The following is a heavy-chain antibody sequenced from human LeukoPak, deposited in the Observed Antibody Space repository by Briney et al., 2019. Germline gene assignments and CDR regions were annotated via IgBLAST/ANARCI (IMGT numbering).Heavy chain of an antibody. CDR1: GFTFSSYG. J-gene: IGHJ3*02. V-gene: IGHV3-23*01. Sequence: GGSLRLSCAASGFTFSSYGMSWVRQAPGKGLEWVSAISGSGGSTYYADSVKGRFTISRDNSKNTLYLQMNSLRAEDTAVYYCAKDRSSDSSGYYGMGDAFDIWGQGTMVTVSS. CDR3: AKDRSSDSSGYYGMGDAFDI. CDR2: ISGSGGST. D-gene: IGHD3-22*01.